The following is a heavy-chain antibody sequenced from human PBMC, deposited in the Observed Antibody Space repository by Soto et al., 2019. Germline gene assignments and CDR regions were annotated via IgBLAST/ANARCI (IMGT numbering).Heavy chain of an antibody. CDR1: GYTFTSYD. CDR2: MNPNSGNT. J-gene: IGHJ4*02. Sequence: ASVVSCKASGYTFTSYDINWVRQATGQGLEWMGWMNPNSGNTGYAQKFQGRVTMTRNTSISTAYMELSSLRSEDTAVYYCARGSTDYGDYIDYWGQGTLVTVSS. CDR3: ARGSTDYGDYIDY. V-gene: IGHV1-8*01. D-gene: IGHD4-17*01.